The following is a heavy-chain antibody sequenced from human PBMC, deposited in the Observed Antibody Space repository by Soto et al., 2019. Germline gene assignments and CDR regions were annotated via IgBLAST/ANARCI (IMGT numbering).Heavy chain of an antibody. J-gene: IGHJ5*02. CDR2: INHSRST. CDR1: GGSFSGYY. D-gene: IGHD2-2*01. V-gene: IGHV4-34*01. CDR3: SRDVGSGTSWRRGNWFDP. Sequence: SETLSLTCALYGGSFSGYYWSWIRQPPEKRIEKIREINHSRSTNYNPSLKSRVTISVDTSKYQFYLKLSSVTSADTAVYYFSRDVGSGTSWRRGNWFDPWGQGTLVTVSS.